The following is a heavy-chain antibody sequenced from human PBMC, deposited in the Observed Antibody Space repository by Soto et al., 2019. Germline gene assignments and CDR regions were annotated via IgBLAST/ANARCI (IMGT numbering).Heavy chain of an antibody. CDR1: GYTFTIYC. D-gene: IGHD3-3*01. V-gene: IGHV1-18*01. CDR3: ARPRRKRIFGVVMGAFDI. J-gene: IGHJ3*02. Sequence: GASVKVSCKASGYTFTIYCISWVRQAPGQGLEWMGWISAYNGNTNYAQKLQGRVTMTTDTSTSTAYMELRSLRSDDTAVYYCARPRRKRIFGVVMGAFDIWGQGTMVTVSS. CDR2: ISAYNGNT.